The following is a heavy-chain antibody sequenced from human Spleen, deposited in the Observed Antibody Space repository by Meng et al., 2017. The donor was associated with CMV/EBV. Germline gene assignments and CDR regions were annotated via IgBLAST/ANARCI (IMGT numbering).Heavy chain of an antibody. V-gene: IGHV4-34*01. CDR1: GGSFSGYY. Sequence: GSLRLSCAVYGGSFSGYYWSWIRQPPGKGLEWIGEINHSGSTNYNPSLKSRVTISVDTSKNQFSLKLSSVTAADTAVYYCARFHSSGWSFDYWGQGTLVTVSS. CDR3: ARFHSSGWSFDY. D-gene: IGHD6-19*01. J-gene: IGHJ4*02. CDR2: INHSGST.